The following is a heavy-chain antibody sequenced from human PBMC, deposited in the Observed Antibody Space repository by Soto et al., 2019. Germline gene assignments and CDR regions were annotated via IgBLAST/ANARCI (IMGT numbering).Heavy chain of an antibody. Sequence: SETLSLTCTVSGGSISSSNYYWVWIRQPPGKALEYFGTIYYSGSTYYNPSLKSRVTMAVDTSKNQFSLELSSVTAADTAVYYLARPEGPLYYNGMDVWGQGTTVTVSS. V-gene: IGHV4-39*01. CDR1: GGSISSSNYY. D-gene: IGHD2-15*01. CDR2: IYYSGST. CDR3: ARPEGPLYYNGMDV. J-gene: IGHJ6*02.